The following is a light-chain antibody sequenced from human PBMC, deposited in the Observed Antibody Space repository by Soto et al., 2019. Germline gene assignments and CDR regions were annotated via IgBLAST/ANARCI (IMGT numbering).Light chain of an antibody. CDR2: DAS. CDR1: QSVSSY. J-gene: IGKJ1*01. CDR3: QQRSNWPPT. Sequence: EIVLTQSPATLSLSPGEEATLSCRASQSVSSYLAWYQQKPGQAPRLLIYDASNRATGIPARFSGSGSGTDFTLTISSLEPEDFAVYYCQQRSNWPPTFGQGTKV. V-gene: IGKV3-11*01.